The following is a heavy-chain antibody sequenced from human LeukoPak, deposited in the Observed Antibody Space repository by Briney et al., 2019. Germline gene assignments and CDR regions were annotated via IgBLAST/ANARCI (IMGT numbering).Heavy chain of an antibody. CDR2: ISYEGSNK. V-gene: IGHV3-30*18. D-gene: IGHD3-22*01. CDR3: AKLGYYYDSSLPAHYYYGMDV. J-gene: IGHJ6*02. CDR1: GFTFSSYG. Sequence: GGSLRLSCAASGFTFSSYGMHWVRQAPGKGLELVAVISYEGSNKYYADSVKGRFTISRDKSKNTLYLQMNSLRAEDTAVYYCAKLGYYYDSSLPAHYYYGMDVWGQGTTVTVSS.